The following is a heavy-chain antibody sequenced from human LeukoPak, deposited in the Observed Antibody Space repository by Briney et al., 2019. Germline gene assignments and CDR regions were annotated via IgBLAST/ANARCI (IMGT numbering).Heavy chain of an antibody. D-gene: IGHD6-6*01. CDR1: GGTFSSYA. J-gene: IGHJ4*02. CDR3: ARESGQLARNFDY. V-gene: IGHV1-18*01. Sequence: ASVKVSCKASGGTFSSYAINWVRQAPGQGLEWMGWISAYNGDTNYAQKLQGRVTMTTDTSTSTAYMELRSLRSDDTVVYYCARESGQLARNFDYWGQGTLVTVSS. CDR2: ISAYNGDT.